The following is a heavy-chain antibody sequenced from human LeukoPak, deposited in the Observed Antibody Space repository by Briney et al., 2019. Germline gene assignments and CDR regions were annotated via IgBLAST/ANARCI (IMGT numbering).Heavy chain of an antibody. CDR3: ASGTFTYYYDSSGFLGY. D-gene: IGHD3-22*01. CDR2: INSNSGDT. Sequence: ASVKVSCKASGYSFTGYYMHWVRQAPGQGLEWMGWINSNSGDTNYAQKFQGRVTMTRDTSISTVYMELSRLRSDDTAVYYRASGTFTYYYDSSGFLGYWGQGTLVTVSS. J-gene: IGHJ4*02. CDR1: GYSFTGYY. V-gene: IGHV1-2*02.